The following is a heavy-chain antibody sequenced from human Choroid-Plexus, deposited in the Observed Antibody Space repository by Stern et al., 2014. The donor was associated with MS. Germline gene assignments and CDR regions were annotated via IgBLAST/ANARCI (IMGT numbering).Heavy chain of an antibody. CDR2: VSNDGSNK. CDR3: AKDRQYLTYFFDH. V-gene: IGHV3-30*18. CDR1: GFTFGSCA. J-gene: IGHJ5*02. Sequence: QVQLVESGGGVVQPGRPLRLSCVVSGFTFGSCAMHWVRQAPGKGLEWVAGVSNDGSNKYYADSVKGRFTISRDNSQNTLYMQMSSLRPEDTAVYYCAKDRQYLTYFFDHWGQGSLVTVSS. D-gene: IGHD2/OR15-2a*01.